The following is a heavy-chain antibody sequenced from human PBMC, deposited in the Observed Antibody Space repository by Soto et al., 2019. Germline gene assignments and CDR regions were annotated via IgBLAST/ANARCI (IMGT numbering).Heavy chain of an antibody. Sequence: GGSLRLSCAASGFTFDDYAMHWVRQAPGKGLEWVSGISWNSGSIGYADSVKGRFTISRDNAKNSLYLQMNSLRAEDTALYYCAKGLGTMILKMSYFQHWGQGTLVTVPQ. CDR1: GFTFDDYA. J-gene: IGHJ1*01. D-gene: IGHD3-22*01. CDR3: AKGLGTMILKMSYFQH. V-gene: IGHV3-9*01. CDR2: ISWNSGSI.